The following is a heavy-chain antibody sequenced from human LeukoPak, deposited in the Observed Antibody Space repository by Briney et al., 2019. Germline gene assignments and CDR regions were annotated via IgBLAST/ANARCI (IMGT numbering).Heavy chain of an antibody. Sequence: PGGSLRLSCAASGFTFSSYGMNWVRQAPGKGLEWVSYISSSSSTIYYADSMKGRFTISRDNSKNTLYLQMNSLRAEDTAVYYCARARGYTYGYTDYGMDVWGQGTTVTVSS. J-gene: IGHJ6*02. D-gene: IGHD5-18*01. CDR2: ISSSSSTI. CDR3: ARARGYTYGYTDYGMDV. V-gene: IGHV3-48*01. CDR1: GFTFSSYG.